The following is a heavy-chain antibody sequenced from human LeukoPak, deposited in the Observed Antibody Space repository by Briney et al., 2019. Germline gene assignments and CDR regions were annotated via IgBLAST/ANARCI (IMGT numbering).Heavy chain of an antibody. D-gene: IGHD2-21*02. Sequence: GGSLRLSCAASGFTLSDHDMHWVRQVPGKGLEWVAVIFSSGDTYYAVSVKGRFTISRENAKNSLHLQMSSLRAGDTAVYYCTRVGLRGVTGDYHALDVWGQGTTVTVSS. CDR3: TRVGLRGVTGDYHALDV. CDR2: IFSSGDT. V-gene: IGHV3-13*01. CDR1: GFTLSDHD. J-gene: IGHJ6*02.